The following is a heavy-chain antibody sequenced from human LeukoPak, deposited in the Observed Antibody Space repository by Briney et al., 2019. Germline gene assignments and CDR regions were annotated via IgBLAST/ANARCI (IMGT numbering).Heavy chain of an antibody. V-gene: IGHV4-61*01. CDR2: THYSGST. CDR1: GGSVSSGSYY. CDR3: ARERKGGATNWFDP. D-gene: IGHD1-26*01. J-gene: IGHJ5*02. Sequence: PSETLSLTCTVSGGSVSSGSYYWTWIRQPPGTGLEWIGYTHYSGSTNYNPSLKSRVTTSVDMSKNQFSLKLSSVTAADTAVYYCARERKGGATNWFDPWGQGTLVTVSP.